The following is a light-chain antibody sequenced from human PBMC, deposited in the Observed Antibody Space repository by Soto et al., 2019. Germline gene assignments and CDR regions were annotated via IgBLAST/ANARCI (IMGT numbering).Light chain of an antibody. J-gene: IGKJ4*01. CDR2: DAS. CDR3: QQYDNHPLT. CDR1: QDISNY. V-gene: IGKV1-33*01. Sequence: DTQMTQSPSSLSASVGDRVTITCQASQDISNYLNWYQQKPGKAPKRVIYDASNLETGVTSMFSGSLSGTDFTFTISCLQSEDIATYYCQQYDNHPLTIGEGTNVDMK.